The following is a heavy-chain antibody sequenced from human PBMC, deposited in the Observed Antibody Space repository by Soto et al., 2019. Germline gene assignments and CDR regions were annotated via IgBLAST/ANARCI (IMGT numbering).Heavy chain of an antibody. V-gene: IGHV1-24*01. D-gene: IGHD2-2*01. CDR1: GYTFTSYG. J-gene: IGHJ4*01. CDR2: FDPEDGEA. CDR3: AALYASGVEF. Sequence: ASLKVCCKASGYTFTSYGIGWGRQAPGNGLEWLGGFDPEDGEAISAQKFQGRVTMTADASTDTVYMELNSLRSDDTAVYYCAALYASGVEFWGQGTMVTVSS.